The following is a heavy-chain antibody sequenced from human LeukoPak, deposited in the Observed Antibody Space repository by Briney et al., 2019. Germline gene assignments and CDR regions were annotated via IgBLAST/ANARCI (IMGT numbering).Heavy chain of an antibody. Sequence: SETLSLTCTVSGGSISSYYWSWIRQPAGKGLEWIGRIYTSGSTNYNPSLKSQVTMSVDTSKNQFSLKLSSVTAADTAVYYCARGSYYYDSSGYYVQYYFDYWGQGTLVTVSS. CDR1: GGSISSYY. CDR2: IYTSGST. V-gene: IGHV4-4*07. D-gene: IGHD3-22*01. CDR3: ARGSYYYDSSGYYVQYYFDY. J-gene: IGHJ4*02.